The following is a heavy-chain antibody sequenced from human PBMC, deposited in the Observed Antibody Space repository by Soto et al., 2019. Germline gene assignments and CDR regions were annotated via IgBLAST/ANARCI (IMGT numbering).Heavy chain of an antibody. CDR2: IYYSGST. CDR3: ARARGEGYCISTSCPTLGMDV. CDR1: GGSISSGDYY. D-gene: IGHD2-2*01. V-gene: IGHV4-30-4*01. Sequence: SETLSLTCTVSGGSISSGDYYWSWIRQPPGKGLEWIGYIYYSGSTYYNPSLKSRVTISVDTSKNQFSLKLSSVTAADTAVYYCARARGEGYCISTSCPTLGMDVWGQGSTVTVSS. J-gene: IGHJ6*02.